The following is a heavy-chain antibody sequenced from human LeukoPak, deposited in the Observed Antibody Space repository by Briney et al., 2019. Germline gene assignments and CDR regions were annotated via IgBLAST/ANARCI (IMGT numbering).Heavy chain of an antibody. D-gene: IGHD1-26*01. CDR2: ISSSRATI. V-gene: IGHV3-48*04. J-gene: IGHJ4*02. CDR3: ARVDWELLDGDFDY. Sequence: GGSLRLSCAASGFTFSSYIMTWVRQAPGKGLEWVAYISSSRATIFYAESVKGRFTVSRDHAKNSLHLQMNSLRVDDTAVYYCARVDWELLDGDFDYWGQGTLVTVSA. CDR1: GFTFSSYI.